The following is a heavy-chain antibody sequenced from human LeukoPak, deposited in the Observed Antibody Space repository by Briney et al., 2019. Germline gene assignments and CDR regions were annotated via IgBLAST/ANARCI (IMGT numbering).Heavy chain of an antibody. J-gene: IGHJ6*03. CDR2: IYHSGST. D-gene: IGHD1-1*01. CDR1: GYSLSSGYY. Sequence: SETLSLTCTVSGYSLSSGYYWGWIRQPPGKGLERIGSIYHSGSTYYNPSLKSRVTISVDTSKNQFSLKLGSVTAADTAVYYCARGLIQLEYYYYYYMDVWGKGATVTVSS. V-gene: IGHV4-38-2*02. CDR3: ARGLIQLEYYYYYYMDV.